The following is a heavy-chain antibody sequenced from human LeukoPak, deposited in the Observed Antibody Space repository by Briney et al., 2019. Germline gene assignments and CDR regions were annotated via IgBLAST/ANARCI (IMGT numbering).Heavy chain of an antibody. Sequence: GGSLRLFCAASGFTFSSYSMNWVRQAPGKGLEWVSYLSSSSSTIYSAASVKGRFTISKDNAKNSLHLQMSSLRDEDTAVYYCAGLLEVLPAGGYWGQGTLVTVSS. CDR2: LSSSSSTI. J-gene: IGHJ4*02. CDR3: AGLLEVLPAGGY. D-gene: IGHD1-7*01. CDR1: GFTFSSYS. V-gene: IGHV3-48*02.